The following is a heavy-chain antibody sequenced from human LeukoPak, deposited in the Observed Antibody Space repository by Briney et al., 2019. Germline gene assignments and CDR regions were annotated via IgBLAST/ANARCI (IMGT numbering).Heavy chain of an antibody. D-gene: IGHD2-15*01. CDR1: GFTFSSYS. J-gene: IGHJ3*02. CDR2: ISGSGGST. CDR3: AKSYCSGGSCYSYAFDI. V-gene: IGHV3-23*01. Sequence: GGSLRLSCAASGFTFSSYSMNWVRQAPGKGLEWVSAISGSGGSTYYADSVKGRFTISRDNSKNTLYLQMNSLRAEDTAVYYCAKSYCSGGSCYSYAFDIWGQGTMVTVSS.